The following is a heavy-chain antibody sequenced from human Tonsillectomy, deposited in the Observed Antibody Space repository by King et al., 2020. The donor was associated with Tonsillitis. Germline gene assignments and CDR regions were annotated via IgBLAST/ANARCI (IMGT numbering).Heavy chain of an antibody. Sequence: VQLLESGGGLVQPGGSLRLSCAASGFTFSSYWMSWVRQAPGKGLEWVANIKQDGSEAYYVDSVTGRLTISRDNAENSLYLQMHSLRAEDTAVYYCARDSLTATRAFDLWGRGTLVTVSS. J-gene: IGHJ2*01. V-gene: IGHV3-7*03. CDR3: ARDSLTATRAFDL. CDR1: GFTFSSYW. CDR2: IKQDGSEA. D-gene: IGHD1-14*01.